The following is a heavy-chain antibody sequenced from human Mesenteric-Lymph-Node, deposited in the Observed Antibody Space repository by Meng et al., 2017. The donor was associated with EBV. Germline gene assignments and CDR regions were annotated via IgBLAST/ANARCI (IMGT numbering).Heavy chain of an antibody. V-gene: IGHV1-18*04. J-gene: IGHJ4*02. CDR2: ISAYNGNT. CDR1: GYTFTGYG. D-gene: IGHD5-12*01. Sequence: QVSLVPAGGEVKKPGASVNVSCKASGYTFTGYGISWVRQAPGQGLEWMGWISAYNGNTKFAQKVQGRITMTTDTSTTTAYMELRSLRSDDTAVYYCARDGYSGYDRIDYWGQGTLVTVSS. CDR3: ARDGYSGYDRIDY.